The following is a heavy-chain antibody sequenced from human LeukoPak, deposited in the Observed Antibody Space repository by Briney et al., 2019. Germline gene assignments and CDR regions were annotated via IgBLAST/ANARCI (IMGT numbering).Heavy chain of an antibody. J-gene: IGHJ4*02. CDR3: AKDSALGYCSSTSCYTGPYYFDY. Sequence: GGSLRLSCAASGFTFSSYSMNWVRQAPGKGLEWVSSISTSSSYIYYADSVKGRFTISRDNSKNTLYLQMNSLRAEDTAVYYCAKDSALGYCSSTSCYTGPYYFDYWGQGTLVTVSS. D-gene: IGHD2-2*02. CDR2: ISTSSSYI. CDR1: GFTFSSYS. V-gene: IGHV3-21*01.